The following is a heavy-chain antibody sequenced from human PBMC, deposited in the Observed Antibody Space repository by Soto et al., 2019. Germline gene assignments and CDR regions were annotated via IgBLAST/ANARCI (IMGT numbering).Heavy chain of an antibody. Sequence: EVQLVESGGGLVKPGGSLRLSCAASGFSFSDYTFNWVRQAPGQGLEWVSSISSTSTYIYYAVSVKGRFSISRDNARNSLYLQLSSLRAEDTAVYSCAVLAATADFDYWGQGTLVTVSS. CDR3: AVLAATADFDY. V-gene: IGHV3-21*01. CDR2: ISSTSTYI. J-gene: IGHJ4*02. CDR1: GFSFSDYT. D-gene: IGHD2-15*01.